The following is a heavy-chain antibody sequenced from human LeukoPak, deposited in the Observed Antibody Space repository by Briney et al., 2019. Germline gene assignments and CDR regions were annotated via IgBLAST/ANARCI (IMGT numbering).Heavy chain of an antibody. CDR3: AKDTYYYDSSGPLGY. CDR1: GFTFSSYG. V-gene: IGHV3-30*18. CDR2: ISYDGSNK. D-gene: IGHD3-22*01. J-gene: IGHJ4*02. Sequence: GGSLRLSCAASGFTFSSYGMHWVRQAPGKGLEGVAVISYDGSNKYYADSVKGRFTISRDNSKNTLYLQMNSLRAEDTAVYYCAKDTYYYDSSGPLGYWGQGTLVTVSS.